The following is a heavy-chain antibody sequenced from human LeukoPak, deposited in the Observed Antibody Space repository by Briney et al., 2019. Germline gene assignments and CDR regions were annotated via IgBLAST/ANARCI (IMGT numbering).Heavy chain of an antibody. D-gene: IGHD3-10*01. J-gene: IGHJ4*02. Sequence: GASVEVSCKASGYTFTGYYMHWVRQAPGQGLEWMGWINPNSGGTNYAQKFQGRVTMTRDTSISTAYMELSRLRSDDTAVYYCARALGRLSGSDYWGQGTLVTVSS. CDR3: ARALGRLSGSDY. CDR1: GYTFTGYY. V-gene: IGHV1-2*02. CDR2: INPNSGGT.